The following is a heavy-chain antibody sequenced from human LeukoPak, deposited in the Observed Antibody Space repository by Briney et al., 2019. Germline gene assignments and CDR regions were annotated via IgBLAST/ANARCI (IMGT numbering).Heavy chain of an antibody. CDR2: ISGSGVST. CDR3: AREVGGSYYARYPDY. CDR1: GFTFTNYA. Sequence: GGSLRLSCAASGFTFTNYAMSWVRQAPGKGLEWVSAISGSGVSTYYADSVKGRFTISRDNSKNTLYLQMNSLRAEDTAVYYCAREVGGSYYARYPDYWGQGTLVTVSS. J-gene: IGHJ4*02. V-gene: IGHV3-23*01. D-gene: IGHD3-10*01.